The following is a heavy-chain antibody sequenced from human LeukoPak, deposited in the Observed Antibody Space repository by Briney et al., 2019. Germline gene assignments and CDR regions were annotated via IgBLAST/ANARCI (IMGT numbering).Heavy chain of an antibody. Sequence: GGSLRLSCAASGFTFSSYAMNWVRQAPGKGLEWVSGISNSGGSTYYADSVKGRFTISRDNSKNTLYLQMNSLRAEDTAVYYCAKETSSSFDYWGQGTLVSVSS. CDR1: GFTFSSYA. D-gene: IGHD6-6*01. CDR3: AKETSSSFDY. V-gene: IGHV3-23*01. CDR2: ISNSGGST. J-gene: IGHJ4*02.